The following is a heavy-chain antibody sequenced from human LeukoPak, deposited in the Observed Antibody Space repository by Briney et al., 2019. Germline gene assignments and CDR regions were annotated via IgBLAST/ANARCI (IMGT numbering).Heavy chain of an antibody. CDR1: SSIFTSYW. V-gene: IGHV5-51*01. CDR2: INPADSDT. J-gene: IGHJ4*02. Sequence: GASLQISCKTSSSIFTSYWIAWVRALPGKRQEWVGIINPADSDTRDSLSIQGQVTISADRSISTAYLQWSSLKASDTAIYYCARGKEGYNYAFWDQGTRISVS. CDR3: ARGKEGYNYAF. D-gene: IGHD5-24*01.